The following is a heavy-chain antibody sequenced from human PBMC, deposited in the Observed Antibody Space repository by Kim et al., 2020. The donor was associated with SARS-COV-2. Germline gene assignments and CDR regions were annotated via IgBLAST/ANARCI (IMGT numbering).Heavy chain of an antibody. CDR2: IYRTETT. CDR1: GFDVNDNS. V-gene: IGHV3-53*01. Sequence: GGSLRLSCAASGFDVNDNSMAWVRQAPGKGLEWVSIIYRTETTYYSDSVKGRFTIFRDISMNTIYIQLNSLRADDTAVYFCARDSPYYDRAGKYGGRVFDMWGQGTRVTVSS. J-gene: IGHJ3*02. D-gene: IGHD3-22*01. CDR3: ARDSPYYDRAGKYGGRVFDM.